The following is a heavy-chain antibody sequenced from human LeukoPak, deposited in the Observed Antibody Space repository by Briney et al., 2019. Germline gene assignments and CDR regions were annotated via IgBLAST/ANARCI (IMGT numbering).Heavy chain of an antibody. V-gene: IGHV3-7*01. CDR1: GFTFSDYY. CDR2: IKQDGSEK. J-gene: IGHJ4*02. CDR3: ARTERWLQADY. Sequence: GGSLRLSCAASGFTFSDYYMSWVRQAPGKGLEWVANIKQDGSEKYYVDSVKGRFTISRDNAKNSLYLQMNSLRAEDTAVYYCARTERWLQADYWGQGTLVTVSS. D-gene: IGHD5-24*01.